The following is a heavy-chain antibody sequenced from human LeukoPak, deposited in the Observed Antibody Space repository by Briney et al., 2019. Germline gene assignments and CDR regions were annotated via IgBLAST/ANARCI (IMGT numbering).Heavy chain of an antibody. CDR3: AKELGRNWNYGWFDP. V-gene: IGHV3-23*01. Sequence: PGGSLRLSCAASGFSFSSYAMSWVRQAPGKGLEWVSAISISGGSTYYAGSVKGRFTISRDNSKNTLYLQMNSLRAEDTAVYYCAKELGRNWNYGWFDPWGQGTLVTVSS. J-gene: IGHJ5*02. CDR2: ISISGGST. CDR1: GFSFSSYA. D-gene: IGHD1-7*01.